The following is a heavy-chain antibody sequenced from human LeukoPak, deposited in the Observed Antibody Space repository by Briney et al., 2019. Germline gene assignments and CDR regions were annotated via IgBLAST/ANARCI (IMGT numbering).Heavy chain of an antibody. CDR3: AKDGLWQQLVPYYYYYYMDV. V-gene: IGHV3-23*01. CDR2: IMGSGGGA. D-gene: IGHD6-13*01. J-gene: IGHJ6*03. CDR1: GFTFSTYA. Sequence: PGGSLRLSCAASGFTFSTYAMTRVRQTPGKGLEWVSSIMGSGGGAYYEDSVKGRFTISRDNSKNTLYLQMNSLRAEDTAVYYCAKDGLWQQLVPYYYYYYMDVWGKGTTVTVSS.